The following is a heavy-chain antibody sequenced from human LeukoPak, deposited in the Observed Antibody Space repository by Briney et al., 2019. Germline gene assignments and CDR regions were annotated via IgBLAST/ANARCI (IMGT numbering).Heavy chain of an antibody. Sequence: ASEKVSCKASGHTFTSYGISWVRQAPGQGLEWMGWISAYNGNTNYAQKLQGRVTITTDESTSTAYMELSRLTSDDTAVYYCARDLRRDGYNLWDCGQGTLVTVSS. J-gene: IGHJ4*02. CDR2: ISAYNGNT. CDR1: GHTFTSYG. V-gene: IGHV1-18*01. CDR3: ARDLRRDGYNLWD. D-gene: IGHD5-24*01.